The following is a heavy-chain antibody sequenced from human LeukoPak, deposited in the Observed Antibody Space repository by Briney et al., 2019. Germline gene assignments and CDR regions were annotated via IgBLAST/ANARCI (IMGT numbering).Heavy chain of an antibody. CDR1: GFTVSSNY. CDR2: IYSGGST. V-gene: IGHV3-53*01. CDR3: ARDGYYGSGSY. J-gene: IGHJ4*02. D-gene: IGHD3-10*01. Sequence: GGSLRLSCAASGFTVSSNYMSWVRQAPGKGLEWVSVIYSGGSTYYADSVKGRFTISRDNSRNTLYLHMNSLRVGDTAMYHCARDGYYGSGSYWGQGTLVTVSS.